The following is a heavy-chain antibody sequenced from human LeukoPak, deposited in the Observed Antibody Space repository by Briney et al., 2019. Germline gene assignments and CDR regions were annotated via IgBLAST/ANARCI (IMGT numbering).Heavy chain of an antibody. Sequence: PGGSLRLSCAASGFTFSSYWMHWVRQAPGKGLVWVSRINSDGSSTSYADSVKGRFTISRDNAKNTLYLQMNSLRAEGTAVYYCARGDYGDQDWFDPWGQGTLVTVSS. CDR1: GFTFSSYW. J-gene: IGHJ5*02. D-gene: IGHD4-17*01. CDR2: INSDGSST. CDR3: ARGDYGDQDWFDP. V-gene: IGHV3-74*01.